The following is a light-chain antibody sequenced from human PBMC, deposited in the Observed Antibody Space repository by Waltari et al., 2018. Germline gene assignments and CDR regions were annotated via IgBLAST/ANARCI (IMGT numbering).Light chain of an antibody. CDR1: SSNIGRRY. J-gene: IGLJ3*02. CDR2: LTN. Sequence: QSVLTQPPSASGTPGQRVTISCSGSSSNIGRRYVYWYQQVPGTAPKLLIYLTNQRPSGVHDRFSGSKSGTSASLAISGLRADDEADYYCTAWDDSLNAWVFGGGTQLTV. CDR3: TAWDDSLNAWV. V-gene: IGLV1-47*01.